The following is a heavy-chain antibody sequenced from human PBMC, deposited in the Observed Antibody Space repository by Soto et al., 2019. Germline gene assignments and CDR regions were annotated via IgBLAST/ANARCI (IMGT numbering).Heavy chain of an antibody. Sequence: GGSLRLSCAVSGFTVSYNYMNWVRQAPGKGLEWVSVIYRGGDTFYADSVKGRFTIPRDNSKNTLYLQMNSLRAEDTAVYYCARGMYGSGSYYIGDAFDMWGQGTMVTVSS. V-gene: IGHV3-53*01. CDR3: ARGMYGSGSYYIGDAFDM. J-gene: IGHJ3*02. CDR1: GFTVSYNY. CDR2: IYRGGDT. D-gene: IGHD3-10*01.